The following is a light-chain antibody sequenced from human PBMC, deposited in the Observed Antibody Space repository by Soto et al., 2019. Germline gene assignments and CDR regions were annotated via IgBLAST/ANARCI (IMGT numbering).Light chain of an antibody. CDR3: QQYNSYPIT. CDR2: TAS. CDR1: QGIINY. J-gene: IGKJ5*01. Sequence: DIQMPQSPSSLSASVGDRVTITCRASQGIINYLTWIQQKPGKAPKTLINTASSLQSGVPSRFNGSGYGTEFTLTISSLQPEDFATDYCQQYNSYPITFGHGTRLEIK. V-gene: IGKV1-16*01.